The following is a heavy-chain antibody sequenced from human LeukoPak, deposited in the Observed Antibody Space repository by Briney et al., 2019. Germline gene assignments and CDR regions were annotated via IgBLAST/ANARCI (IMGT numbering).Heavy chain of an antibody. Sequence: SVKVSCKASGGTFSSYAISWVRQAPGQGLEWMGGIIPIFGTANYAQKFQGRVTITADKSTSTAYMELSSLRSEDTAVYYCARNLRSTIVGATTVAFDIWGQGTMVTVSS. D-gene: IGHD1-26*01. CDR2: IIPIFGTA. CDR1: GGTFSSYA. V-gene: IGHV1-69*06. CDR3: ARNLRSTIVGATTVAFDI. J-gene: IGHJ3*02.